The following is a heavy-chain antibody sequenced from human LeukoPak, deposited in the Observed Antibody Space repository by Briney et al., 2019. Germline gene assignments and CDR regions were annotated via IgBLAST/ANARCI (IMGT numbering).Heavy chain of an antibody. V-gene: IGHV3-11*04. J-gene: IGHJ4*02. CDR2: ISSSGSTI. Sequence: PGGSLRLSCAASGFTFSNYYMSWIRQAPGKGLEWVSYISSSGSTIYYADSVKGRFTISRDNAKNSLFLQMNSLRAEDTAVYFCARDHLAVAVDFDYWSQGTLVTVSS. D-gene: IGHD6-19*01. CDR1: GFTFSNYY. CDR3: ARDHLAVAVDFDY.